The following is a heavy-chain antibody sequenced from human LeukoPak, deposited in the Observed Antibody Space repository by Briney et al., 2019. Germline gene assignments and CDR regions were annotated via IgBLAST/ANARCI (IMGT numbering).Heavy chain of an antibody. V-gene: IGHV3-66*02. J-gene: IGHJ3*02. CDR3: ARDPRAMVRGVDAFDI. D-gene: IGHD3-10*01. CDR1: GFTVSSNY. CDR2: IYSGGST. Sequence: PGGSLRLSCAASGFTVSSNYMSWVRQAPGKGLEWVSIIYSGGSTYYADSVKGRFTISRDNSKNTLYLQVNSLRAEDTAVYYCARDPRAMVRGVDAFDIWGLGTMVTVSS.